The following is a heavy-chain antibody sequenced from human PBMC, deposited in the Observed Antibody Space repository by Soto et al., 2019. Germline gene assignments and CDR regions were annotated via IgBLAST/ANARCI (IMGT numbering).Heavy chain of an antibody. CDR1: GGSISSYY. CDR3: ARLLLGYCSSTSCYDVAAFDI. D-gene: IGHD2-2*01. Sequence: SETLSLTCTVSGGSISSYYWSWIRQPPGKGLEWIGYIYYSGSTNYNPSLKSRVTISVDTSKNQFSLKLSSVTAADTAVYYCARLLLGYCSSTSCYDVAAFDIWGQGTMVTVS. CDR2: IYYSGST. V-gene: IGHV4-59*08. J-gene: IGHJ3*02.